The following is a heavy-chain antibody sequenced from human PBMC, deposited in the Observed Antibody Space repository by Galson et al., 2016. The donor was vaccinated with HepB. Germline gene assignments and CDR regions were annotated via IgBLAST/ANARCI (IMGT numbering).Heavy chain of an antibody. Sequence: SLRLSCAASGFTFSIYWMRWVRQAPGKGLEWVASIKHDGTEQSYVDSVRGRFTASRDNAGNSPYLQMNSLRAEDTAVYYWARDSGSRDFDYCGQGTLVTVSS. J-gene: IGHJ4*02. CDR2: IKHDGTEQ. V-gene: IGHV3-7*03. CDR1: GFTFSIYW. CDR3: ARDSGSRDFDY. D-gene: IGHD3-10*01.